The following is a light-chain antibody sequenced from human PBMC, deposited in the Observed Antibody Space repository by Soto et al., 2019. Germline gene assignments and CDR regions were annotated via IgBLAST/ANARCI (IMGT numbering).Light chain of an antibody. CDR2: DVT. CDR1: SSDVGGYNY. Sequence: QSALTQPASVSGSPGQSITISCTGTSSDVGGYNYVSWYQHHPGKAPKLMIYDVTYRPSGVSNRFSGSKSGNTASLTISGLQPEDEADYYCTSYASSSPFVFGTGTQLTVL. V-gene: IGLV2-14*03. J-gene: IGLJ7*01. CDR3: TSYASSSPFV.